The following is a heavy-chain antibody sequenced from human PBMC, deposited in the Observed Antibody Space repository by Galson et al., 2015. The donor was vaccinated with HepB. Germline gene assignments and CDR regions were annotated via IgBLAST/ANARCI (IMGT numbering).Heavy chain of an antibody. D-gene: IGHD2/OR15-2a*01. CDR2: ISYGGTIE. J-gene: IGHJ5*02. V-gene: IGHV3-33*08. Sequence: SLRLSCAASGFTFSSYGMHWVRQSPGKGLEWVAFISYGGTIEYYGDSGKGRYTISRDNSKDTLYLQMSTVGVEDTAVYYCARDLSSRYISAWHLLGTWGLGTLVTVSS. CDR1: GFTFSSYG. CDR3: ARDLSSRYISAWHLLGT.